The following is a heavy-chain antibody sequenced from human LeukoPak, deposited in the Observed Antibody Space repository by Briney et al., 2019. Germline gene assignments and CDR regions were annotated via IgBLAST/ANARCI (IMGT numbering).Heavy chain of an antibody. V-gene: IGHV3-66*01. CDR3: HTKVRLDY. Sequence: PGGSPRLSCAASGFTVSNNYMTWVRQAPGKGLEWVSVIYSGGSAYYADSVKGRFTISRDNSKNTLYLQMNSLRAEDTALYYCHTKVRLDYWGQGTLVTVSS. CDR1: GFTVSNNY. D-gene: IGHD4-11*01. CDR2: IYSGGSA. J-gene: IGHJ4*02.